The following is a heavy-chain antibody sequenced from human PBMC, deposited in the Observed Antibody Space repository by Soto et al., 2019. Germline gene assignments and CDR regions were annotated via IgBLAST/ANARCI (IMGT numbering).Heavy chain of an antibody. CDR3: ARLRYYYDSSGLLYY. CDR1: GFTFSSYA. CDR2: ISYDGSNK. J-gene: IGHJ4*02. D-gene: IGHD3-22*01. Sequence: GGSLRLSCAASGFTFSSYAMHWFRQAPVKGLEWVAVISYDGSNKYYADSVKGRFTISRDNSKNTLYLQMNSLRAEDTAVYYCARLRYYYDSSGLLYYWGQGTLVTVSS. V-gene: IGHV3-30-3*01.